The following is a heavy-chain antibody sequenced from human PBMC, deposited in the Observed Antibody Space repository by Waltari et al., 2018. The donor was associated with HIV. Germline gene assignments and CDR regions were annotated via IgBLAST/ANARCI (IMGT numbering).Heavy chain of an antibody. D-gene: IGHD3-22*01. CDR1: GFTFSSYG. CDR3: ANPPSGPYYYDSSGYYQG. J-gene: IGHJ4*02. CDR2: IRYDGSNK. V-gene: IGHV3-30*02. Sequence: QVQLVESGGGVVQPGGSLRLSCAASGFTFSSYGMHWVRQAPGKGLEWVAFIRYDGSNKYYSDSVKGRFTISRDNSKNTLYLQMNSLRAEDTAVYYCANPPSGPYYYDSSGYYQGWGQGTLVTVSS.